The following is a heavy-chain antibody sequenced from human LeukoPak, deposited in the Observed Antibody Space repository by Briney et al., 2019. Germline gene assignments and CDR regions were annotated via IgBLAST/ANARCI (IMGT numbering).Heavy chain of an antibody. CDR3: CGMGGEVTIFDY. Sequence: SETLSLTCTVSGGSISSGSYYWSWIRQPPGKGLEWIGEINHSGSTNYNPSLKSRVTISVDTSKNQFSLKLSSVTAADTAVYYWCGMGGEVTIFDYWGQGTLVTVSS. J-gene: IGHJ4*02. CDR2: INHSGST. V-gene: IGHV4-39*01. CDR1: GGSISSGSYY. D-gene: IGHD4-17*01.